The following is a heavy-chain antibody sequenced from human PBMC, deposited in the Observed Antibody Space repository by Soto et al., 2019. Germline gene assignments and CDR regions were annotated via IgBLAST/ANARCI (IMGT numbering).Heavy chain of an antibody. CDR2: IYYSGST. D-gene: IGHD2-15*01. V-gene: IGHV4-39*01. CDR3: ARQLAVAAYFDY. Sequence: QLQLQESGPGLVKPSETLSLTCTVSGGSISSSSYYWGWIRQPPGKGLEWIGSIYYSGSTYYNPALKSRXXIXVXXSKSQFSLKLSSVTAADTAVYYCARQLAVAAYFDYWGQGTLVTVSS. J-gene: IGHJ4*02. CDR1: GGSISSSSYY.